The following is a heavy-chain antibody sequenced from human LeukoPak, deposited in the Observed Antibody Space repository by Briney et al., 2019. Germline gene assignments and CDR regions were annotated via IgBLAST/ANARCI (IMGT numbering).Heavy chain of an antibody. D-gene: IGHD3-9*01. CDR2: INPKSGGT. Sequence: ASVKVSCKASGYTFSGYYMHWVRQAPGQGLEWMGWINPKSGGTNEAQKFHDRVTMTRDTSIRTAYIEVSRLRSDDTAVYYCARSPDILTGENFDYWGQGTLVTVSS. V-gene: IGHV1-2*02. J-gene: IGHJ4*02. CDR3: ARSPDILTGENFDY. CDR1: GYTFSGYY.